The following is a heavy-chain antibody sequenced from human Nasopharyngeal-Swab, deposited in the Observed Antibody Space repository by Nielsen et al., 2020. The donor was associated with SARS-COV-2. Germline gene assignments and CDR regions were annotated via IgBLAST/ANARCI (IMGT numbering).Heavy chain of an antibody. D-gene: IGHD1-26*01. Sequence: GESLKISCAASGFTFSSYGMHWVRQAPGKGLEWVAVIWYAGSNKYYADSVKVRFTISRDNSKNTLYLQMNSLRAEDTAVYYCAKPASGSYFSDFDYWGQGTLVTVSS. CDR3: AKPASGSYFSDFDY. J-gene: IGHJ4*02. CDR2: IWYAGSNK. V-gene: IGHV3-30*02. CDR1: GFTFSSYG.